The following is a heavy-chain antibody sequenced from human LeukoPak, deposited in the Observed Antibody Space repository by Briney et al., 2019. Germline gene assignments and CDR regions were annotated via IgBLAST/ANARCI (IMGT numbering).Heavy chain of an antibody. J-gene: IGHJ4*02. CDR2: ISSSSSYI. V-gene: IGHV3-21*01. CDR3: ARDVCSGGSCYPFDY. CDR1: GFTFSSYS. D-gene: IGHD2-15*01. Sequence: GGSLRLSCAASGFTFSSYSMNWVRQAPGKGLEWVSSISSSSSYIYYADSVKGRFTISRDNAKNSLYLQMNSLRAEDTAGYYCARDVCSGGSCYPFDYWGQGTLVTVSS.